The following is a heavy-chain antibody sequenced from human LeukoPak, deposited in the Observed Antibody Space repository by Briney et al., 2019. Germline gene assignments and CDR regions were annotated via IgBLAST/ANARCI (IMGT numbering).Heavy chain of an antibody. CDR2: INHSGST. CDR3: ARRRSSSWPSFDY. V-gene: IGHV4-34*01. D-gene: IGHD6-13*01. J-gene: IGHJ4*02. CDR1: GGSFSGCY. Sequence: SETLSLTCAVYGGSFSGCYWSWIRQPPGKGLECIGEINHSGSTNYNPSLKSRVAISLDTSKNQFSLKLSSVTAADTAVYYCARRRSSSWPSFDYWGQGTLVTVSS.